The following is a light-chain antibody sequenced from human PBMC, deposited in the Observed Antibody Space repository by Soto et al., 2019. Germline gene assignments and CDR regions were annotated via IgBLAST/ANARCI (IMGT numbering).Light chain of an antibody. J-gene: IGLJ1*01. Sequence: QSVLTQPPSVSAAPGQKVTISCSGSTSNIGSNYVSWFQQLPGTAPKLLIYENDKRPSGIPDRFSGSTSGTSATLGITGLQPGDEADYYCVTWDSSLIGYVFATGTKLTVL. CDR2: END. V-gene: IGLV1-51*02. CDR3: VTWDSSLIGYV. CDR1: TSNIGSNY.